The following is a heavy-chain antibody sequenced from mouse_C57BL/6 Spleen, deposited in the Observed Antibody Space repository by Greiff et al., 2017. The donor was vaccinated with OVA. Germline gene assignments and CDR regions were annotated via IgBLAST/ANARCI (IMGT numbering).Heavy chain of an antibody. J-gene: IGHJ2*01. CDR1: GYTFTSYW. D-gene: IGHD4-1*01. CDR3: ALNLEGFDY. Sequence: QVQLQQSGAELVMPGASVKLSCKASGYTFTSYWMHWVKQRPGQGLEWIGEIDPSDSYTNYNQKFKGKSTLTVDKSSSTAYMQLSSLTSEDSAVYYCALNLEGFDYWGQGTTLTVSS. V-gene: IGHV1-69*01. CDR2: IDPSDSYT.